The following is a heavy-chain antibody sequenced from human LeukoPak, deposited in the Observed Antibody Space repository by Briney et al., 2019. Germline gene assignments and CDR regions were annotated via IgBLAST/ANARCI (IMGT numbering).Heavy chain of an antibody. D-gene: IGHD3-9*01. CDR2: ISGSGGST. Sequence: GGSLRLSCAASGFTFSSYAMSWVRQAPGKGLEWVSAISGSGGSTYYADSVKGRFTISRDNSKNTLYLQMNSLRAEDTAVYYCAKRGILTGYYMYYFDYWGQGTLVTVSS. CDR1: GFTFSSYA. V-gene: IGHV3-23*01. J-gene: IGHJ4*02. CDR3: AKRGILTGYYMYYFDY.